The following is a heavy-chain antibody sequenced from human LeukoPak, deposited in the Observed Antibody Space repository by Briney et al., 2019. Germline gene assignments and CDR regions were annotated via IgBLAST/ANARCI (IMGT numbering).Heavy chain of an antibody. J-gene: IGHJ3*02. CDR2: MNPNSGNT. D-gene: IGHD6-13*01. V-gene: IGHV1-8*03. Sequence: ASVKVSCKASGYTFTSYDINWVRQATGQGLEWMGWMNPNSGNTGYAQKFQGRVTSTRNTSISTAYMELSSLRSEDTAVYYCARGKAAAGTGAFDIWGQGTMVTVSS. CDR1: GYTFTSYD. CDR3: ARGKAAAGTGAFDI.